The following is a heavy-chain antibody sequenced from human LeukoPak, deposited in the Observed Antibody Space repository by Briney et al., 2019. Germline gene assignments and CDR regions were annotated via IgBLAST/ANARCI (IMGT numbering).Heavy chain of an antibody. CDR3: ARGLGSSGYYYYFDY. Sequence: ASLKVSCKASGYTFTSYYMHWVRQAPGQGLEWMGIINPSGGSTSYAQKFQGRVTMTRDTSTSTVYMELSSLRSEDTAVYYCARGLGSSGYYYYFDYWGQGTLVTVSS. V-gene: IGHV1-46*01. J-gene: IGHJ4*02. D-gene: IGHD3-22*01. CDR1: GYTFTSYY. CDR2: INPSGGST.